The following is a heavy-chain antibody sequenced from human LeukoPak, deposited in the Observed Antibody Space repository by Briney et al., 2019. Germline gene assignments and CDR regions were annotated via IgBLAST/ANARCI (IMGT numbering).Heavy chain of an antibody. D-gene: IGHD4-17*01. CDR2: ISSDGTNK. Sequence: PGGSLRLSCAASGFTFSGYALNWVRQAPGKGLEWVARISSDGTNKDYADSVKGRFTISRDNSKNTLYLQMNGLRADDTAVYYCARTYAYAFNIWGQGTVVTVSS. CDR1: GFTFSGYA. CDR3: ARTYAYAFNI. V-gene: IGHV3-30*04. J-gene: IGHJ3*02.